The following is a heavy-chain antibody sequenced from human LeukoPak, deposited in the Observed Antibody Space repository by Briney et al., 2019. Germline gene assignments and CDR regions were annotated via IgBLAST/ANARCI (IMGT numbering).Heavy chain of an antibody. Sequence: PGGSLRLSCAASGFTFSSYEMNWVRQAPGKGLEWVSYISSSGSTIHADSVKGRFTISRDNAKNSLYLQMNSLRAEDTAVYYCAKDNRWGRGYYSLDYWGQGTLVTVSS. D-gene: IGHD3-22*01. V-gene: IGHV3-48*03. CDR3: AKDNRWGRGYYSLDY. CDR1: GFTFSSYE. CDR2: ISSSGSTI. J-gene: IGHJ4*02.